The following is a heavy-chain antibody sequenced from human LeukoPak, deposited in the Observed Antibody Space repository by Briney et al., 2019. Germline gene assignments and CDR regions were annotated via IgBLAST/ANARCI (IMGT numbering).Heavy chain of an antibody. Sequence: SVKVSCKASGGTFSSYAISWVRQAPGQGLEWMGGIIPILGTANYAQKFQGRVTITADESTRAAYMELSSLRSEDTAVYYCARAGRITIFGVVNENWFDPWGQGTLVTVSS. CDR2: IIPILGTA. V-gene: IGHV1-69*13. J-gene: IGHJ5*02. CDR3: ARAGRITIFGVVNENWFDP. CDR1: GGTFSSYA. D-gene: IGHD3-3*01.